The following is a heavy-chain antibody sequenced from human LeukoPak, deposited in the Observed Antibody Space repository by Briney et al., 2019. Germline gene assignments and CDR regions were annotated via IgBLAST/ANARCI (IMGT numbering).Heavy chain of an antibody. CDR1: GFTFSKYG. CDR3: AADPGLGSGDY. V-gene: IGHV3-30*02. CDR2: VRNDGSNQ. Sequence: PGESLRLSCVASGFTFSKYGMHWVRQAPGKGLEWVAFVRNDGSNQYYGESVKGRFTISRDNSKNTLYLQMNSLRAEDTAVYHCAADPGLGSGDYWGQGTLVTVSS. D-gene: IGHD7-27*01. J-gene: IGHJ4*02.